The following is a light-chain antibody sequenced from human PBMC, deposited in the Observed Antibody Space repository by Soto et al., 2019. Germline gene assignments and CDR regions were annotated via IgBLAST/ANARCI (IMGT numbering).Light chain of an antibody. CDR1: SSDVGGYNY. Sequence: QSVLTQPRSVSGSPGQSVTISCTGTSSDVGGYNYVSWYQQHPGKAPKLMIYDVSKRPSGVPDRFSGSKSGNTASLTISGLQAEDEADYYCCSYAGSYVYVFGPGTKVTV. J-gene: IGLJ1*01. V-gene: IGLV2-11*01. CDR3: CSYAGSYVYV. CDR2: DVS.